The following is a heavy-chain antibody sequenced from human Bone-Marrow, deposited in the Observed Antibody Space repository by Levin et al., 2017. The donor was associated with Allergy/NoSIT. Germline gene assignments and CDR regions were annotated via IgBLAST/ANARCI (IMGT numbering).Heavy chain of an antibody. D-gene: IGHD1-26*01. V-gene: IGHV3-21*01. J-gene: IGHJ4*02. CDR1: GFTFSAYT. CDR3: ARVVAGAEWGLDF. CDR2: ISSSGTYR. Sequence: PGGSLRLSCAASGFTFSAYTMNWVRQAPGKGLEWVSSISSSGTYRLFGESVKGRFTISRDNAKNLIYLHMNSLRAEDTAIYYCARVVAGAEWGLDFWGQGNLVTVSS.